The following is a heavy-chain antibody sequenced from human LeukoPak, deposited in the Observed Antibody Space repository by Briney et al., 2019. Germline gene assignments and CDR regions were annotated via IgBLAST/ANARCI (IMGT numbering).Heavy chain of an antibody. CDR1: RFTFSSYG. J-gene: IGHJ4*02. Sequence: PGMSLRLSCAASRFTFSSYGMHWVRQAPGKGLEWLAVIWYDGSNKYYADSVKGRFTISRDNSKNTLYLQMNSLRAEDTAVYYCARVADPFTGAYYFDYWGQGTLVTVSS. V-gene: IGHV3-33*01. CDR2: IWYDGSNK. D-gene: IGHD3-10*01. CDR3: ARVADPFTGAYYFDY.